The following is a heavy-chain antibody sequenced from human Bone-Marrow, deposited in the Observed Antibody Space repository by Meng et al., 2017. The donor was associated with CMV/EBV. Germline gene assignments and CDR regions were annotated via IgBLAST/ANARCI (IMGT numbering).Heavy chain of an antibody. CDR2: IYYSGST. V-gene: IGHV4-59*12. J-gene: IGHJ6*02. D-gene: IGHD6-6*01. CDR1: GGSISSYY. CDR3: ARDLSYSSSSGAYYYGMDV. Sequence: GSLRLSCTVSGGSISSYYWNWIRQPPGKGLEWIGYIYYSGSTNYNPSLKSRVTISVDKSKNQFSLKLSSVTAADTAVYYCARDLSYSSSSGAYYYGMDVRGQGTTVTVSS.